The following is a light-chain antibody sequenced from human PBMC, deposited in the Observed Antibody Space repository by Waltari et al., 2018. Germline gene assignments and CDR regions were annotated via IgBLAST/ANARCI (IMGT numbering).Light chain of an antibody. CDR1: QSLLHSNGYNY. Sequence: DIVMTQSPLSLPVTPGEPASISCRSSQSLLHSNGYNYLDWYLQKPGQSPQLLIYLGSNRASGVPDRFRGSGSGTDFTLKISRVEAEDFGVYYCMQALQTPNTFGQGTKLEIK. J-gene: IGKJ2*01. CDR3: MQALQTPNT. CDR2: LGS. V-gene: IGKV2-28*01.